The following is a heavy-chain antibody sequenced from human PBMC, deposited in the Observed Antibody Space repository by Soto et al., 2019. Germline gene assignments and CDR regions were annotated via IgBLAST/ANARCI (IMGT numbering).Heavy chain of an antibody. V-gene: IGHV3-23*01. D-gene: IGHD1-26*01. CDR2: ISGSGDST. CDR3: ARRGSGSYYDY. J-gene: IGHJ4*02. CDR1: GFTFSSYA. Sequence: EVQLLESGGVLVQPGGSLRLSCAASGFTFSSYAMSWVRQAPVKGLEWVSAISGSGDSTYYADSVKGRFTISRDNSKNTLYLQMNSLRAEDTAVYYCARRGSGSYYDYWGQGTLVTVSS.